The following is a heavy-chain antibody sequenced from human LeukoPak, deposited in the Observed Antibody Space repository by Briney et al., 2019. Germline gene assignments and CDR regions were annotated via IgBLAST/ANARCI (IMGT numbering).Heavy chain of an antibody. J-gene: IGHJ4*02. D-gene: IGHD6-13*01. CDR2: ISYDGSNK. V-gene: IGHV3-30-3*01. Sequence: QPGRSLRLSCAASGFTFSSYAMHRVRQAPDKGLEWVAVISYDGSNKYYADSVKGRFTISRDNAKNSLYLQMNSLRAEDTAVYYCARDPSSDIAAAGTNGVYWGQGTLVTVSS. CDR1: GFTFSSYA. CDR3: ARDPSSDIAAAGTNGVY.